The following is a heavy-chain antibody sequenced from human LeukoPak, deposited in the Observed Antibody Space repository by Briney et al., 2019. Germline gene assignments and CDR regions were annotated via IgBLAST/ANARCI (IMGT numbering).Heavy chain of an antibody. D-gene: IGHD2-15*01. Sequence: ASVKVSCKASGYTFTSYGISWVRQATGQGLEWMGWMNPNSGNTGYAQKFQGRVTMTRNTSISTAYMELSSLRSEDTAVYYCARYSRLYCSGGSCSNAFDLWGQGTMVTVSS. CDR3: ARYSRLYCSGGSCSNAFDL. J-gene: IGHJ3*01. V-gene: IGHV1-8*02. CDR2: MNPNSGNT. CDR1: GYTFTSYG.